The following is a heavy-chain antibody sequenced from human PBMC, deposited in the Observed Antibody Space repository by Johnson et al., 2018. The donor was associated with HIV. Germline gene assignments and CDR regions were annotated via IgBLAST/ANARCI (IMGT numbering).Heavy chain of an antibody. Sequence: MQLVESGGGLVKPGGSLRLSCAASGFTFSDYYMSWIRQGPGKGLEWVGHIKSKTDGGTTDYAAPVKGRFIISRDDSKNTLYLQMNSLKSEDTAVYYCTTDRVGSGSHDAFDIWGQGTMVTVSS. CDR1: GFTFSDYY. CDR2: IKSKTDGGTT. D-gene: IGHD2-15*01. CDR3: TTDRVGSGSHDAFDI. V-gene: IGHV3-15*01. J-gene: IGHJ3*02.